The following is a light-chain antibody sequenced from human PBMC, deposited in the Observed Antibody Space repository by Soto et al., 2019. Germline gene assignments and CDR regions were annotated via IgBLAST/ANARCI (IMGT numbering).Light chain of an antibody. CDR3: LQHNTCPWT. CDR1: QGIGDD. Sequence: DIQMTQSPSSLSAPVGDRVIITCRASQGIGDDLGWYQQKPGKAPKRLIYAASSLQSGFPSRFSGSGSGTDFTLPISSLQPDDFASYYCLQHNTCPWTFGPGTKVEVK. J-gene: IGKJ1*01. V-gene: IGKV1-17*01. CDR2: AAS.